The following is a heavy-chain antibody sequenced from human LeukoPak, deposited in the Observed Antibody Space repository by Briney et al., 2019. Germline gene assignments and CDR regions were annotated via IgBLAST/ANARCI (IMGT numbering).Heavy chain of an antibody. CDR1: GFTFSNYA. CDR3: AKDDPTAYFDY. CDR2: ISYNGGNK. D-gene: IGHD4-17*01. Sequence: PGGSLRPSCAGSGFTFSNYAIHWVRQAPGKGLEWLTVISYNGGNKDYADSVEGRFTISRDNSKNTLYLQMNSLRADDTAVYYCAKDDPTAYFDYWGQGTLVTVSS. V-gene: IGHV3-30-3*01. J-gene: IGHJ4*02.